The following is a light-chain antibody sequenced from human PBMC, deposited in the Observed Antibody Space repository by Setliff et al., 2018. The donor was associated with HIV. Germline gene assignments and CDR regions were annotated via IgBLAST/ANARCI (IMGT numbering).Light chain of an antibody. J-gene: IGLJ3*02. CDR1: SSDIAAYNL. CDR2: DVS. Sequence: QSALTQPASVSGSPGQSITISCSGTSSDIAAYNLVSWYQQHPGKAPKLMISDVSSRPSGVSIRFSGSKSGSTASLTISGLQPEDEADYYCSSFTISTTWVFGGGTK. V-gene: IGLV2-14*03. CDR3: SSFTISTTWV.